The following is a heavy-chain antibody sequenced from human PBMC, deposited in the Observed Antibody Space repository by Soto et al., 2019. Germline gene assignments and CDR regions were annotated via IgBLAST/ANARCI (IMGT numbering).Heavy chain of an antibody. Sequence: PSETLSLTCTVSGGSISTGGYYWCWIRQHPGKGLKWIGYIYYSGSTYYNPSLKSRVTISVDTSKNQFSQKLSSVTAADTAVYYCASVDTAMVDYYYYGMDVWGQGTTVTVSS. D-gene: IGHD5-18*01. V-gene: IGHV4-31*03. CDR3: ASVDTAMVDYYYYGMDV. CDR2: IYYSGST. CDR1: GGSISTGGYY. J-gene: IGHJ6*02.